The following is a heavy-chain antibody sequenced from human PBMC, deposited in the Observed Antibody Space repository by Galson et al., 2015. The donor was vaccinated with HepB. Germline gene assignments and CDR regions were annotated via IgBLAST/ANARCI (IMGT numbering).Heavy chain of an antibody. CDR1: GFTFSSYA. Sequence: SLRLSCAASGFTFSSYAMHWVRQAPGKGLEWVAVISYDGSNKYYADSVKGRFTISRDNSKNTLYLQMNSLRAEDTAVYYCARDLWQQLVREGLDYWGQGTLVTVSS. CDR3: ARDLWQQLVREGLDY. D-gene: IGHD6-13*01. J-gene: IGHJ4*02. V-gene: IGHV3-30-3*01. CDR2: ISYDGSNK.